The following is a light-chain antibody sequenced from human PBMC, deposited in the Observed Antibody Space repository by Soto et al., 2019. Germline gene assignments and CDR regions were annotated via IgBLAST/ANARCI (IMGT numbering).Light chain of an antibody. J-gene: IGLJ2*01. CDR1: SSDVGGYNC. CDR3: SSYTSSSTLV. CDR2: EVS. V-gene: IGLV2-14*01. Sequence: QSALTQPASVSGSPGQSITISCTGTSSDVGGYNCVSWYQQHPGKAPKLMIYEVSNRPSGVSNRFSGSKSGNTASLTISGLQAEDEADYYCSSYTSSSTLVFGGGTQLTVL.